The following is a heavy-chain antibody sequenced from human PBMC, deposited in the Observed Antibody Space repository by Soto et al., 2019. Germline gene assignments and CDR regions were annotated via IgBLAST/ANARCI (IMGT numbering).Heavy chain of an antibody. D-gene: IGHD3-22*01. V-gene: IGHV4-30-4*01. CDR3: ARTHYSDRSGTDY. Sequence: SETLSLTCTVSGGSIRSGDSYWSWIRQPPGKGPEWIGYIYYSGSTYYNPSLKSRVTISLNTFKNQFSLNLSSVTAADTAVYYCARTHYSDRSGTDYWGQGTLVTVSS. CDR1: GGSIRSGDSY. J-gene: IGHJ4*02. CDR2: IYYSGST.